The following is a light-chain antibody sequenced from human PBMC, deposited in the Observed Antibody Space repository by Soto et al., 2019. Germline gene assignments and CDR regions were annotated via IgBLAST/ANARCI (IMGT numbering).Light chain of an antibody. V-gene: IGKV3-11*01. J-gene: IGKJ4*01. CDR3: QQRGNWPS. CDR1: QSVSSY. CDR2: DAS. Sequence: EIVLTQSPATLSLSPGERATLSCRASQSVSSYLAWYQQKPGQAPRLLIYDASNRATGIPAGFSGSGSGTDFTLTISSLEPEDFAVYYCQQRGNWPSFGGGTKVDIK.